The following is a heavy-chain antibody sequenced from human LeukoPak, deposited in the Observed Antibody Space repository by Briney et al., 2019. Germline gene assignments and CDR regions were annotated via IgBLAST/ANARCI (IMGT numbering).Heavy chain of an antibody. J-gene: IGHJ4*02. D-gene: IGHD6-19*01. CDR2: IRYDGSNK. Sequence: PGGSLRLSCAASGSTFSSYGMHWVRQAPGKGLEWVAFIRYDGSNKYYADSVKGRFTISRDNSKNTPYLQMNSLRAEDTAVYYCAKFPRGGSGWYYFDYWGQGTLVTVSS. CDR1: GSTFSSYG. CDR3: AKFPRGGSGWYYFDY. V-gene: IGHV3-30*02.